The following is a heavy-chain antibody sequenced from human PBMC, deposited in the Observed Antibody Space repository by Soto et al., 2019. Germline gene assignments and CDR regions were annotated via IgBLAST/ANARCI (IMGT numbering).Heavy chain of an antibody. V-gene: IGHV1-69*01. D-gene: IGHD2-2*01. Sequence: QVQLVQSGAEVKKPGSSVKVSCKASGGTFSSYAISWVRQAPGQGLEWMGGIIPISGTANYAQKFQGRVTITADEFTSTAYMELSRLRFEDTAVYYCARSQGSSTSLEIYYYYYYGMDVWGQGTTVTVSS. CDR2: IIPISGTA. CDR1: GGTFSSYA. CDR3: ARSQGSSTSLEIYYYYYYGMDV. J-gene: IGHJ6*02.